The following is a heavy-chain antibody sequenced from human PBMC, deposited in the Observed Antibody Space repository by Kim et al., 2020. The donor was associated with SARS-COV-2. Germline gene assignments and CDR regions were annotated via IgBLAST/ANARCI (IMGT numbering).Heavy chain of an antibody. CDR2: INTANGDT. CDR1: GYTFNTYN. J-gene: IGHJ4*02. V-gene: IGHV1-3*04. D-gene: IGHD5-12*01. Sequence: ASVKVSCKTSGYTFNTYNIHWVRQAPGQRLEWMGWINTANGDTRYSQKFQDRVTITRDTSASTAYMELSSLRSEDSAVFYCARGPSYSFGIIDYWGQGTLVTVS. CDR3: ARGPSYSFGIIDY.